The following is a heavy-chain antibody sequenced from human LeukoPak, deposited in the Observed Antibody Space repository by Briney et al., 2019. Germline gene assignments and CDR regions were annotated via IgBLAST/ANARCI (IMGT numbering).Heavy chain of an antibody. D-gene: IGHD6-19*01. Sequence: SETLSLTCTVSGGSISSSSYYWGWIRQPPGKGLEWIGSIYYSGSTYYNPSLKSRVTISVDTSKNQFSLQLSSVTAADTAVYYCARQGWLVPYGMDVWGQGTTVTVSS. CDR1: GGSISSSSYY. J-gene: IGHJ6*02. CDR2: IYYSGST. V-gene: IGHV4-39*01. CDR3: ARQGWLVPYGMDV.